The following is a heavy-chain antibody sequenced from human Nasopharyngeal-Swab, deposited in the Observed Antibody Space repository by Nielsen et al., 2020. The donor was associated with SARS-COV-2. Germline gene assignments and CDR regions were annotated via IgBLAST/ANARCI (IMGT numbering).Heavy chain of an antibody. CDR1: GFTFDDYA. CDR2: ISWNSGST. V-gene: IGHV3-9*01. Sequence: GGSLRLSCAASGFTFDDYAMHWVRQAPGKGLEWASGISWNSGSTGYADSVKGRFTISRDNAKNSLYLQMNSLRAEDTALYYCAKGVKYDFWSGTWGDWGQGTLVTVSS. D-gene: IGHD3-3*01. CDR3: AKGVKYDFWSGTWGD. J-gene: IGHJ4*02.